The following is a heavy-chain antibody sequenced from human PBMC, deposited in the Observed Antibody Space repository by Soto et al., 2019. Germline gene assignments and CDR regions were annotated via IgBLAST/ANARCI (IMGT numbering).Heavy chain of an antibody. CDR3: ARVPYYYGSGSYYNPDY. CDR2: ISDSGGTR. V-gene: IGHV3-48*03. D-gene: IGHD3-10*01. J-gene: IGHJ4*02. Sequence: WVRQTPGRGLEWISYISDSGGTRHYADSVKGRFTISRDNAENSLYLQMDNLRDEDTAVYYCARVPYYYGSGSYYNPDYWGQGTLVTVSS.